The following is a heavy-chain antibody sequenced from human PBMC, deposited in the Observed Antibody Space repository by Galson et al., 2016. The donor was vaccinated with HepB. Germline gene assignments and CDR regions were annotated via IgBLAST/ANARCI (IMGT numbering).Heavy chain of an antibody. CDR2: IYPGNSDT. V-gene: IGHV5-51*01. CDR1: GYRFTTYW. Sequence: QSGAEVKKPGESLKISCRGSGYRFTTYWIGWVRQMPGKGLEWMGIIYPGNSDTRYSPSFQGQVTISADKSISTAYLQWSSLKASDTAMYFCSRRSVTTTNYNYDCAMDVWGQGTTVTVSS. J-gene: IGHJ6*02. CDR3: SRRSVTTTNYNYDCAMDV. D-gene: IGHD4-11*01.